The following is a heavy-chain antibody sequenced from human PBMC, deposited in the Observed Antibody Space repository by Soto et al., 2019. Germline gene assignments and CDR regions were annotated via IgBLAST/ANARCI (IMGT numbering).Heavy chain of an antibody. CDR2: ISVSGGST. CDR1: GFTFSSYA. J-gene: IGHJ4*02. CDR3: AYSSTPFDY. Sequence: PGGSLRLSCAASGFTFSSYAMSWVRQAPGKGLEWVSAISVSGGSTYYADSVKCRFIISRDNSKNTLYLQMNSLRAEDTAVYYCAYSSTPFDYWGQGTLVTVSS. D-gene: IGHD6-13*01. V-gene: IGHV3-23*01.